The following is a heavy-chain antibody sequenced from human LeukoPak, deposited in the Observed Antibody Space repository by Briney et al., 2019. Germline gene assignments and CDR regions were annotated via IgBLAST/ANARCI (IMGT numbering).Heavy chain of an antibody. V-gene: IGHV3-30*18. J-gene: IGHJ6*02. CDR2: ISYDGSNK. CDR1: GFTFSSYG. D-gene: IGHD3-10*01. Sequence: GGSLRLSCAASGFTFSSYGMHWVRQAPGKGLEWVAVISYDGSNKYYADSVKGRFTISRDNSKNTLYLQMNSLRAEDTAVYYCAKDGSGSAFYYYYYYGMDVWGQGTTVTVSS. CDR3: AKDGSGSAFYYYYYYGMDV.